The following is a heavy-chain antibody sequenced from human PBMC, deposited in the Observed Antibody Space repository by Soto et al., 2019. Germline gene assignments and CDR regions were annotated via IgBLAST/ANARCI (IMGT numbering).Heavy chain of an antibody. J-gene: IGHJ5*02. CDR2: INWNGGST. CDR1: GFTFDDYG. V-gene: IGHV3-20*01. D-gene: IGHD3-10*01. Sequence: EVQLVESGGGVVRPGGSLRLSCAASGFTFDDYGMSWVRQAPGKGLEWVSGINWNGGSTGYADSVKGRFTISRDNAKNSLYLQMNSLRAEDTALYHCARAIEWFGDHPGIPKGGFDPWGQGTLVTVSS. CDR3: ARAIEWFGDHPGIPKGGFDP.